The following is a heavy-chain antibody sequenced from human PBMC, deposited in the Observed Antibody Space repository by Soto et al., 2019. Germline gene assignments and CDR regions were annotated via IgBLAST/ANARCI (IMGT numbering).Heavy chain of an antibody. V-gene: IGHV3-30*18. J-gene: IGHJ6*02. CDR1: GFAFSSYC. CDR2: ISHDGNKK. D-gene: IGHD3-16*01. CDR3: AKGLEVGVLHYGMHV. Sequence: QVQVVESGGGVVQPGRSLRLSCVASGFAFSSYCMHWVRQAPGKGLEWVAVISHDGNKKYYADSVKGRFTVSRDNSNNTVLLQMSSLRAEDTAVLYCAKGLEVGVLHYGMHVWGQGTTVTVSS.